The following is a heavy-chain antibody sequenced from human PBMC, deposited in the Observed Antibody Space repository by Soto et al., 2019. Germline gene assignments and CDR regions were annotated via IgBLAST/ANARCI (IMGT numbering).Heavy chain of an antibody. D-gene: IGHD6-19*01. CDR1: GASFFGYY. J-gene: IGHJ3*02. CDR2: IKYSGTTNN. Sequence: SETLSLTCAVSGASFFGYYWSWIRQPPGKGLEWIGEIKYSGTTNNNYSPSLKSRVTMSVDTSKNQFSLKLNSVTAADTAVYYCARGREQWLVDAFDIWGQGTMVTVSS. CDR3: ARGREQWLVDAFDI. V-gene: IGHV4-34*01.